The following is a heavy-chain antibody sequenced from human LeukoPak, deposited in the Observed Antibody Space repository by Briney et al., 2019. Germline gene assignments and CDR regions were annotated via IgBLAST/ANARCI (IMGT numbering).Heavy chain of an antibody. J-gene: IGHJ4*02. Sequence: GESPEIYRKGSGYSFTTYWITWVRQMPGKGLAWVGRIDHTDSYTNYSPSFQGHFTISADKSISTAYLQSSSLKAPDTAMYYCTIQRSGWPLDFWGQGTRVTLFS. CDR3: TIQRSGWPLDF. V-gene: IGHV5-10-1*01. CDR1: GYSFTTYW. D-gene: IGHD6-19*01. CDR2: IDHTDSYT.